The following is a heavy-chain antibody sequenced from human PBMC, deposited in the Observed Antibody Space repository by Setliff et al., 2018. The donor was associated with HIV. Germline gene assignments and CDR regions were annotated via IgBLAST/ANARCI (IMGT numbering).Heavy chain of an antibody. J-gene: IGHJ3*02. V-gene: IGHV3-30*04. D-gene: IGHD1-26*01. Sequence: PGGSLRLSCAASGFTFSSYAIHWVRQAPGKGLEWVAVISYDASKKYFADSVKGRITISRDNSKNTLYLQMNSLRAEDTAKYYCALRQRGGLVGAGNAFDIWGQGTMVTVSS. CDR1: GFTFSSYA. CDR3: ALRQRGGLVGAGNAFDI. CDR2: ISYDASKK.